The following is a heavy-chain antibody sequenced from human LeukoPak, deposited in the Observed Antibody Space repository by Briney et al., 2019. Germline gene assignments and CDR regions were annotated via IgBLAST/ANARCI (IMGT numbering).Heavy chain of an antibody. V-gene: IGHV3-33*01. D-gene: IGHD1-14*01. Sequence: GRSLRLSCAASGFTFSSYGMHWVRQVPGKGLEWVAVIWYDGSNKYYADSVKGRFTISRDNSKNTLYLQMNSLRAEDTAVYYCARDGPPHTGRWFDPWGQGTLVTVSS. J-gene: IGHJ5*02. CDR1: GFTFSSYG. CDR3: ARDGPPHTGRWFDP. CDR2: IWYDGSNK.